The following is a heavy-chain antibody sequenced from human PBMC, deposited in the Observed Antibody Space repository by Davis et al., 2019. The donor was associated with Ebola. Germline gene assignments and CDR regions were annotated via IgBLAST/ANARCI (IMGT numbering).Heavy chain of an antibody. V-gene: IGHV4-59*12. J-gene: IGHJ6*03. D-gene: IGHD2-2*01. CDR1: GGSFSGYY. CDR3: ARETYCSSTSCPGYYYYYYMDV. CDR2: IYYSGST. Sequence: PSETLSLTCAVYGGSFSGYYWSWIRQPPGKGLEWIGYIYYSGSTNYNPSLKSRVTISVDTSKNQFSLKLSSVTAADTAVYYCARETYCSSTSCPGYYYYYYMDVWGKGTTVTVSS.